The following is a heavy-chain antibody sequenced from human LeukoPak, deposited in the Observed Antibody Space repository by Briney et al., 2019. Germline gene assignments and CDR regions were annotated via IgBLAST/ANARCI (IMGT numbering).Heavy chain of an antibody. Sequence: GGSLRLSCAASGFTFSSYAMSWVRQASGKGLEWVSAISGSGSRTYYADSVKGRFTISRDNSRNTLLLQMNSLTAEDTAVYYCAKDPDFWSGYYYYFDYWGQGTLVTVSS. V-gene: IGHV3-23*01. J-gene: IGHJ4*02. D-gene: IGHD3-3*01. CDR1: GFTFSSYA. CDR3: AKDPDFWSGYYYYFDY. CDR2: ISGSGSRT.